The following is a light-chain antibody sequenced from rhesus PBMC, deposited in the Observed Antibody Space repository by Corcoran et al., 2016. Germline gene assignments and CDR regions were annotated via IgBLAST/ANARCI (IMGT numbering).Light chain of an antibody. Sequence: DIQMTQSPSSLSASVGDRVTITCRASENVNYYLNWYQQKPGKAPKLLIYTASTLQSGVPSRFSGSGSGTDYTFTISSLQSEDVATYYCQHNYGTPRTFGQRTKVEIK. V-gene: IGKV1-74*01. J-gene: IGKJ1*01. CDR2: TAS. CDR3: QHNYGTPRT. CDR1: ENVNYY.